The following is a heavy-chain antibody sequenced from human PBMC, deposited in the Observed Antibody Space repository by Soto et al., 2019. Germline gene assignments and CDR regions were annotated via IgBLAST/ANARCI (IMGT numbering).Heavy chain of an antibody. D-gene: IGHD5-18*01. J-gene: IGHJ4*02. CDR1: GGSFSGYY. Sequence: SETLSLTCAVYGGSFSGYYWSWIRQPPGKGLEWIGEVNHSGSTNYNPSLKSRVTISVDTSKNQFSLKLSSVTAADTAVYYCARGSSEWIQLWLWYFDYWGQGTLVTVSS. CDR3: ARGSSEWIQLWLWYFDY. CDR2: VNHSGST. V-gene: IGHV4-34*01.